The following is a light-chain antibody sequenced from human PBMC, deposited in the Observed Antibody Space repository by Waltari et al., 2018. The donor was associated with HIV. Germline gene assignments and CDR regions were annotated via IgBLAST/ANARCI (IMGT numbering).Light chain of an antibody. CDR2: DVS. CDR3: CSYVSEIVPCV. Sequence: QASLTQPASVSGSPGQSITISCTGTSSDVGAYNLVSWYQQHPGKAPRLISYDVSERPAAVSHLVTGSKLVNTASLTCFGLKAEDEADYYCCSYVSEIVPCVFGGGTKLTAL. J-gene: IGLJ3*02. CDR1: SSDVGAYNL. V-gene: IGLV2-23*02.